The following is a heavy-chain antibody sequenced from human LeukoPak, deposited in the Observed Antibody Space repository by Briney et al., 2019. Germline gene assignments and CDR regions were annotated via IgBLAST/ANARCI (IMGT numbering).Heavy chain of an antibody. Sequence: SETLSLTCTVSGGSISSGGYYWSWIRQPPGKGLEWIGYIYHSGSTYYNPSLKSRVTISVDRSKNQFSLKLSSVTAADTAVYYCAREDSSSWRSFDYWGQGTLVTVS. CDR3: AREDSSSWRSFDY. J-gene: IGHJ4*02. CDR1: GGSISSGGYY. V-gene: IGHV4-30-2*01. CDR2: IYHSGST. D-gene: IGHD6-13*01.